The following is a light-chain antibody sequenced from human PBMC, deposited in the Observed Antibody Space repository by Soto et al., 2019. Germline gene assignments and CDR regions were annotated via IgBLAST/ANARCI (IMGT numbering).Light chain of an antibody. CDR1: QSISGY. J-gene: IGKJ5*01. V-gene: IGKV1-39*01. CDR2: AAT. Sequence: DIQMTQSPSSLSASVGDRVSITCRASQSISGYLNWYQQRPGEAPKLLVFAATSLQSGVPTRFRGTGSGTLFTLTINSLRPEDLATYYCQQIYSTPATFGQGTRLEI. CDR3: QQIYSTPAT.